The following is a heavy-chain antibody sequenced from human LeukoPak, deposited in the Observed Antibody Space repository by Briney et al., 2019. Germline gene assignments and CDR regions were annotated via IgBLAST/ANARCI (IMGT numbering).Heavy chain of an antibody. D-gene: IGHD6-13*01. V-gene: IGHV4-39*01. CDR2: IYYSGST. CDR1: TGSISSSSYY. Sequence: SVTLSLTCTVSTGSISSSSYYWGSIRQPPGKGRERNGSIYYSGSTYYNPSLKSRVTISVDTSKNQFSLKLSSVTAADTAVYYCARLPTGYSSSWYWRGYWGQGTLVTVSS. CDR3: ARLPTGYSSSWYWRGY. J-gene: IGHJ4*02.